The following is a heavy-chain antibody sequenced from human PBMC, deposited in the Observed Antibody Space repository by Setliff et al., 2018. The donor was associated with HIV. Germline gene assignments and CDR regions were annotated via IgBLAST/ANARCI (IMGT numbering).Heavy chain of an antibody. D-gene: IGHD2-2*01. CDR2: TSHSGKT. CDR3: ARGGTSSNWSGP. Sequence: LSLTCAVYGGPLSGHYWSWIRQPPGQGLEWIGETSHSGKTNYNPSLKSRVTISLDTSKNQFSLKLTSVTAADTAVYYCARGGTSSNWSGPWGQGTLVTVSS. V-gene: IGHV4-34*01. CDR1: GGPLSGHY. J-gene: IGHJ5*02.